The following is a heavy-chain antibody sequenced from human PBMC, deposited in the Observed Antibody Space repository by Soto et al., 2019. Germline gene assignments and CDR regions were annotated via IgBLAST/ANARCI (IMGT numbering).Heavy chain of an antibody. D-gene: IGHD5-12*01. CDR2: ISGSGGST. V-gene: IGHV3-23*01. CDR1: GFTXSSYA. Sequence: GGSLRLSCAASGFTXSSYAMSWVRQAPGKGLEWVSAISGSGGSTYYADSVKGRFTISRDNSKNTLYLQMNSLRAEDTAVYYSAKAYQAMIGNAFDIWGQGTMVTVSS. J-gene: IGHJ3*02. CDR3: AKAYQAMIGNAFDI.